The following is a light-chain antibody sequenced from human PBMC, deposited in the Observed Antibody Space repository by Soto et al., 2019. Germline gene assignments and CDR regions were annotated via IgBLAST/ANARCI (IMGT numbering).Light chain of an antibody. CDR1: QSVSSSY. CDR2: GAS. J-gene: IGKJ2*01. V-gene: IGKV3-20*01. CDR3: QQYGSSPYT. Sequence: EIGLTQSPATLSLSPGERATPSCRASQSVSSSYLAWYQQKPGKAPRLLIYGASSRATGIPDRFSGSGSGTDFTLTISRLEPEDFAVYYCQQYGSSPYTFGQGTKLEIK.